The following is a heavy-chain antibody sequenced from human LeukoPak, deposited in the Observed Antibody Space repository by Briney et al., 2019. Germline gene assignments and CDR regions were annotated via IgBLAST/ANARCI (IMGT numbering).Heavy chain of an antibody. Sequence: SETLSLTCTVSGGSISSSSYYWGWIRQPPGKGLEWIGEINHSGSTNYNPSLKSRVTMSVDTSKSQFSLKLSSVTAADTAVYYCARSYYDSSGYYPPGAYWGQGTLVTVSS. V-gene: IGHV4-39*01. CDR1: GGSISSSSYY. D-gene: IGHD3-22*01. CDR3: ARSYYDSSGYYPPGAY. J-gene: IGHJ4*02. CDR2: INHSGST.